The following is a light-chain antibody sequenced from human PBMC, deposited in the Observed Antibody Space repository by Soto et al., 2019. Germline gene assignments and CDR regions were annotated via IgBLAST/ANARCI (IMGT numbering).Light chain of an antibody. V-gene: IGKV1-5*01. Sequence: DIQMTQSPSTLSASVGDRVTISCRASQSVSRWLAWYQQKPGKAPKVLIWDASSLQRGVPSRFSGSGSGTEFTLTISSLQPDDFATYYCQQYNDYSTWTFGQGTKVDIK. CDR3: QQYNDYSTWT. J-gene: IGKJ1*01. CDR2: DAS. CDR1: QSVSRW.